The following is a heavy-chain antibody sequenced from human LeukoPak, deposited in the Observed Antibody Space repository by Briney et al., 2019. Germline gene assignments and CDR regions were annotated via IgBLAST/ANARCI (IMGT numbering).Heavy chain of an antibody. V-gene: IGHV4-61*02. Sequence: PSETLSLTCTVSGGSISSGSYYWSWIRQPAGKGLEWIGRIYTSGSTNYNPSLKSRVTISVDTSKNQFSLKLSSVTAADTAVYYCARASRGKEMATTNHFDYWGQGTLVTVSS. D-gene: IGHD5-24*01. CDR1: GGSISSGSYY. J-gene: IGHJ4*02. CDR2: IYTSGST. CDR3: ARASRGKEMATTNHFDY.